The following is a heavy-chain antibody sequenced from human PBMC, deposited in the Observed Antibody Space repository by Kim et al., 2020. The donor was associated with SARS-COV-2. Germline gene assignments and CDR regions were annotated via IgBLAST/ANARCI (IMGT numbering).Heavy chain of an antibody. D-gene: IGHD3-16*02. V-gene: IGHV3-7*01. J-gene: IGHJ4*02. CDR2: IKEDGSEK. CDR1: GVTFSNDW. Sequence: GGSLRLSCAASGVTFSNDWMSWVRQAPGKGLEWVANIKEDGSEKYYVDSVKGRFTISRDNAKNSLYLQMNSLRAEDTAVYYCASFVAPFDYWGQGTLVTVYS. CDR3: ASFVAPFDY.